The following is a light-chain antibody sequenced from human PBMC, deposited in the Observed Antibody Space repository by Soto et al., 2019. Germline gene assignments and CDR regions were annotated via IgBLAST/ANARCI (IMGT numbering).Light chain of an antibody. CDR2: LNSDGSH. CDR1: SGHSIYA. Sequence: QAVATQSPSASASLGASVKLTCTLSSGHSIYAIAWHQQQPEKGPRYLMKLNSDGSHSKGDGIHDRFSGSSSGAERYLTISSLQSEDEADYYCQTWGTGIIVFGGGTKVTVL. CDR3: QTWGTGIIV. V-gene: IGLV4-69*01. J-gene: IGLJ2*01.